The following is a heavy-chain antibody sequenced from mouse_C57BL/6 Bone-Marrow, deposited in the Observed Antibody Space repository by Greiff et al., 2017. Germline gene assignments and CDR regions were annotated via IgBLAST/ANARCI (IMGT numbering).Heavy chain of an antibody. Sequence: QVQLQQPGAELVRPGTSVKLSCKASGYTFTSYWMHWVKQRPGQGLEWIGVIDPSDSYTNYNQKFKGKATLTVDTSSSTAYMQLSSLTSEDSAVYYCARPYYSNLFAYWGQGTLVTVSA. CDR1: GYTFTSYW. CDR2: IDPSDSYT. CDR3: ARPYYSNLFAY. J-gene: IGHJ3*01. D-gene: IGHD2-5*01. V-gene: IGHV1-59*01.